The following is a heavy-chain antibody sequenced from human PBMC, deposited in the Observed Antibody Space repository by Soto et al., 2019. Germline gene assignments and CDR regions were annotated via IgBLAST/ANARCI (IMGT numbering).Heavy chain of an antibody. CDR2: MNPNSGNT. D-gene: IGHD2-21*01. CDR1: GYTFTSYD. J-gene: IGHJ4*02. CDR3: ARGVFPTGVVVIAIYDY. V-gene: IGHV1-8*01. Sequence: ASVKVSCKASGYTFTSYDINWVRQATGQGLEWMGWMNPNSGNTGYAQKFQGRVTMTRNTSISTAYMELSSLRSEDTAVYYCARGVFPTGVVVIAIYDYWGQGTLVTVSS.